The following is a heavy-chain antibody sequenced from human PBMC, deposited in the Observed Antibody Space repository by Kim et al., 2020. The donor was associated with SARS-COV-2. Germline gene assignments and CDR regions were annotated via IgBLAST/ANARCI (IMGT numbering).Heavy chain of an antibody. CDR3: ARSGSGSYFNWFDP. CDR2: ISYDGSNK. D-gene: IGHD3-10*01. CDR1: GFTFSSYA. V-gene: IGHV3-30-3*01. Sequence: GGSLRLSCAASGFTFSSYAMHWVRHAPGKGLEWVAVISYDGSNKYYADSVKGRFTISRDNSKNTLYLQMNSLRAEDTAVYYCARSGSGSYFNWFDPWGQGTLVTVSS. J-gene: IGHJ5*02.